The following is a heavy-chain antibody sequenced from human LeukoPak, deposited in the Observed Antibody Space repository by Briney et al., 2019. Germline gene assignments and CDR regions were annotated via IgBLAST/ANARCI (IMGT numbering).Heavy chain of an antibody. CDR2: INPGDSDT. D-gene: IGHD1-26*01. Sequence: GESLKISRATSGYRFTNYWIGWVRQMPGKGLEFMGIINPGDSDTRYSPSFQGQVTISADKSFSTAYLQLNSLKASDTAMHYCARHATTGFIVNRFDPWGQGTLVTVFS. CDR1: GYRFTNYW. V-gene: IGHV5-51*01. CDR3: ARHATTGFIVNRFDP. J-gene: IGHJ5*02.